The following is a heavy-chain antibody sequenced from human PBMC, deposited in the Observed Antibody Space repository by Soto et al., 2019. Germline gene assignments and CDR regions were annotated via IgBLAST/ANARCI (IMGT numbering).Heavy chain of an antibody. Sequence: GASVKVSCKASGYTFTSYGISWVRLDPGQGLEWMGWISAYNGNTNYAQKLQGRVTMTTDTSTSTAYMELRSLRSDDTAVYYCARVATVGATQGYFDYWGQGTLVTSP. J-gene: IGHJ4*02. CDR3: ARVATVGATQGYFDY. V-gene: IGHV1-18*04. CDR1: GYTFTSYG. CDR2: ISAYNGNT. D-gene: IGHD1-26*01.